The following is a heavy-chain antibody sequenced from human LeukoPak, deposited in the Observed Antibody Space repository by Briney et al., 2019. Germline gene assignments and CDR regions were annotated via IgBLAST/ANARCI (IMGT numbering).Heavy chain of an antibody. Sequence: GSLRLSCAASGFTVSSNYMTWVRQAPGKGLEWVSVSYSGGTTYYADSVRGRFTISRDNSKNTLYLQMNSLRTEDTAVYYCARYYDSSGRTPGGIDIWGQGTMVTVSS. CDR1: GFTVSSNY. CDR3: ARYYDSSGRTPGGIDI. CDR2: SYSGGTT. D-gene: IGHD3-22*01. J-gene: IGHJ3*02. V-gene: IGHV3-53*01.